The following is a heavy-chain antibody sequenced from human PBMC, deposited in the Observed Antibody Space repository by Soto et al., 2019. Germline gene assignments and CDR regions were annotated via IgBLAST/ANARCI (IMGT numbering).Heavy chain of an antibody. CDR2: ISGSGGST. D-gene: IGHD6-19*01. CDR1: GFTFSSYA. V-gene: IGHV3-23*01. Sequence: GGSLRLSCAAPGFTFSSYAMSWVRQAPGKGLEWVSAISGSGGSTYYADSVKGRFTISRDNSKNTLYLQMNSLRAEDTAVYYCGKDPGYSSGWYGYWGQGTLVTVSS. CDR3: GKDPGYSSGWYGY. J-gene: IGHJ4*02.